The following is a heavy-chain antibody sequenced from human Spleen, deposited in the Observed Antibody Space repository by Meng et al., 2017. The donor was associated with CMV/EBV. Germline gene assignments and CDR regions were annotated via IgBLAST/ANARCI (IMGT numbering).Heavy chain of an antibody. Sequence: GESLKISCAASGFTFSSYAMSWVRQAPGKGLEWVSVIYSGGSSTYYADSVKGRFTISRDNSRYTLHLQMNSLRREDTAVYYCAKDRSGYDPLGLDYWGQGALVTVSS. V-gene: IGHV3-23*03. CDR1: GFTFSSYA. J-gene: IGHJ4*02. CDR3: AKDRSGYDPLGLDY. CDR2: IYSGGSST. D-gene: IGHD5-12*01.